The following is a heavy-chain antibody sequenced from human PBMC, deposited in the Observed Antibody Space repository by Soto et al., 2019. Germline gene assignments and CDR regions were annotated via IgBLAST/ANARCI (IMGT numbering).Heavy chain of an antibody. CDR1: GGPITSRTYS. CDR2: IYYHGNT. D-gene: IGHD3-9*01. J-gene: IGHJ4*02. CDR3: ARHPGYYDILTGYTTYSFDS. V-gene: IGHV4-39*01. Sequence: PSETLSLTCAVSGGPITSRTYSWGWIRQPPGKTLEWIGTIYYHGNTYSNPSLKSRVTISVDTPKNQFSLKLSSVTAADTAVYYCARHPGYYDILTGYTTYSFDSWGPGILVTLSS.